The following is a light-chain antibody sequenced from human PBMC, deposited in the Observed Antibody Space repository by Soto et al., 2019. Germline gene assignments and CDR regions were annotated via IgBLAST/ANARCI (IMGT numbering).Light chain of an antibody. CDR3: QQYHSWPLT. V-gene: IGKV3-20*01. Sequence: MVLPQSPGTLSLSPGERATLSCRASQSLSNNIYLAWYQQKPGQAPRLLIYGASSRATGIPNRFSGSGSGTEFALTISSVQSDDIAVFYCQQYHSWPLTFGRGTKV. CDR2: GAS. CDR1: QSLSNNIY. J-gene: IGKJ4*01.